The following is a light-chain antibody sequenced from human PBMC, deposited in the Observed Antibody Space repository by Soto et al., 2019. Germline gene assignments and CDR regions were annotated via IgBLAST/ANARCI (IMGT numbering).Light chain of an antibody. CDR1: QSISSY. V-gene: IGKV1-39*01. J-gene: IGKJ5*01. Sequence: DIQITQSPSSLSSSVVDRFTITCRASQSISSYLNWYQQKPGKAPKLLIYAASSLQSGVPSRFSGSGSGTDFTLTISSLQPEDFATYYCQQSYTPRRITFGQGTRLEIK. CDR3: QQSYTPRRIT. CDR2: AAS.